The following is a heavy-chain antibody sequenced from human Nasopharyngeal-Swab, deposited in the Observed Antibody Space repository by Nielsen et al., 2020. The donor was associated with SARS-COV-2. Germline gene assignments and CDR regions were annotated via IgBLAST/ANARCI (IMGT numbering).Heavy chain of an antibody. Sequence: GESLKISCAASGFTFRTYAMYWVRQPPAKGLECVSLISGSDGSTYYADSVKGRFTISRDNSKNTLYLQMNSLRAEDTAVYYCAKRDDYYESSGLGDWGQGTLVTVSS. V-gene: IGHV3-23*01. CDR1: GFTFRTYA. CDR2: ISGSDGST. D-gene: IGHD3-22*01. J-gene: IGHJ4*02. CDR3: AKRDDYYESSGLGD.